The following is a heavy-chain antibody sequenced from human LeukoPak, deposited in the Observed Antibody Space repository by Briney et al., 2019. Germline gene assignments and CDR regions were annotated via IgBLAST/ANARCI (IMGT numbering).Heavy chain of an antibody. CDR3: ARDQKAFDY. CDR2: IYPRDGST. Sequence: ASVKGSCKASGYSFTSNYIHWVRQAPGQGLEWMGMIYPRDGSTSYAQKFQGRVTVTRDTSTSTVHMELSGLRSEDTAVYYCARDQKAFDYWGQGTLVTVSS. V-gene: IGHV1-46*01. CDR1: GYSFTSNY. J-gene: IGHJ4*02.